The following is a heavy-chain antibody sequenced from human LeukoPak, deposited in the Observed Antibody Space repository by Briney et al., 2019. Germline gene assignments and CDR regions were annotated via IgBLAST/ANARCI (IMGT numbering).Heavy chain of an antibody. CDR2: ISYDGSNK. CDR3: VREHSSGWTPEDAFDI. CDR1: GFTFSSYA. V-gene: IGHV3-30-3*01. J-gene: IGHJ3*02. Sequence: GRSLRLSCAASGFTFSSYAMHWVRQAPGKGLEWVAVISYDGSNKYYADSVKGRFTISRDNSKNTLYLQMNSLRAEDTAVYYCVREHSSGWTPEDAFDIWGQGTMVTVSS. D-gene: IGHD6-19*01.